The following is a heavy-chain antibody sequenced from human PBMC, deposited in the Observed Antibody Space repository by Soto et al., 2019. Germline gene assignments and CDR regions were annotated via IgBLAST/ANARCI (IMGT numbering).Heavy chain of an antibody. D-gene: IGHD3-3*01. Sequence: SETLSLTCTVSGDSVNNNDFYWAWIRQPPGKWLEGVVTIFYSGTTYHNPSLKGRFTASVDRSENQFPPKLTSVTASDTAVYYCARLDFRSGYYGGRFDPWGQGTLVTVSS. CDR2: IFYSGTT. V-gene: IGHV4-39*01. J-gene: IGHJ5*02. CDR3: ARLDFRSGYYGGRFDP. CDR1: GDSVNNNDFY.